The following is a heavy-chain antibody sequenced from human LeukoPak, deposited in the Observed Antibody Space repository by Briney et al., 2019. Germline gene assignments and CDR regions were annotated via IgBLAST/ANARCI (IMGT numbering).Heavy chain of an antibody. D-gene: IGHD3-10*01. CDR1: GFTFSSYS. Sequence: GGSLRLSCAASGFTFSSYSMNWVRQAPGKGLEWVSSISSSSSYIYYADSVKGRFTISRDNSKNTLYLLMNSLRAEDTAVYYCARYDGGSGPFDYWGQGTLVTVSS. V-gene: IGHV3-21*04. CDR3: ARYDGGSGPFDY. CDR2: ISSSSSYI. J-gene: IGHJ4*02.